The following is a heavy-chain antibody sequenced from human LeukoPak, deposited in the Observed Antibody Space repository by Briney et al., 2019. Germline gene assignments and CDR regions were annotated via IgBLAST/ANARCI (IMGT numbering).Heavy chain of an antibody. Sequence: GGSLRLSCEGSAFIFSGHWMNWVRQTPGKGLEWVASINHNGNVNYYVDSVKGRLTISRDNAKNSLYLQMSNLRAEDTAVYFCARGGGLDVWGQGATVTVSS. V-gene: IGHV3-7*03. CDR2: INHNGNVN. D-gene: IGHD3-16*01. J-gene: IGHJ6*02. CDR1: AFIFSGHW. CDR3: ARGGGLDV.